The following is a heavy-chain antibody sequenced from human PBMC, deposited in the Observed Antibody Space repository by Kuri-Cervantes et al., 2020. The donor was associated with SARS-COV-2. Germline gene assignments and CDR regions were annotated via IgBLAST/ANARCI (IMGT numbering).Heavy chain of an antibody. CDR2: IWYDGTYK. D-gene: IGHD2-15*01. J-gene: IGHJ4*02. CDR3: VRDYCSGGSCYGLDS. Sequence: GESLKISCVVSGFTFSNYGMHWVRQTPSRGLEWVAIIWYDGTYKYYADSVEGRFSISRDSSKNSLYLQMNNLRAEDTALYYCVRDYCSGGSCYGLDSWGQGTLVTVSS. V-gene: IGHV3-33*01. CDR1: GFTFSNYG.